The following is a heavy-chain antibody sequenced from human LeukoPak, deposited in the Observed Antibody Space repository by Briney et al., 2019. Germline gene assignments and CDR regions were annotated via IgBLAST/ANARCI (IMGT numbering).Heavy chain of an antibody. J-gene: IGHJ6*01. CDR3: AKGVGYQLILAPDV. CDR1: GFIVSSSY. D-gene: IGHD2-2*01. V-gene: IGHV3-53*01. CDR2: IYRDGKT. Sequence: GGSLRLSCAASGFIVSSSYMNWVRQAPGKGLEWVSIIYRDGKTFYADYVKGRFTISRDSSKNTLYLQMTSLRVEDTAVYYCAKGVGYQLILAPDVWGQGTTVTVSS.